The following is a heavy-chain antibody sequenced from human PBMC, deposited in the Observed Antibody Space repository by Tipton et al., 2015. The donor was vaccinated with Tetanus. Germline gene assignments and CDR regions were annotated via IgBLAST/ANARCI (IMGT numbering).Heavy chain of an antibody. Sequence: SLRLSCAASGFPFRSYAMAWVRQAPGKGLEWVSSISYSGANIYYADSVKGRFTISRYNSNNMLFLQMSSLSLEDTAIYYCAKDVEPYYDFWSGSGFWGQGTLVTVSS. CDR3: AKDVEPYYDFWSGSGF. CDR2: ISYSGANI. V-gene: IGHV3-23*01. D-gene: IGHD3-3*01. J-gene: IGHJ4*02. CDR1: GFPFRSYA.